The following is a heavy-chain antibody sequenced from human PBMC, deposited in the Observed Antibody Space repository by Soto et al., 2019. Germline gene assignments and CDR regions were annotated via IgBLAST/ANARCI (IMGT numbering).Heavy chain of an antibody. CDR1: GYSISMRSCY. D-gene: IGHD2-21*02. J-gene: IGHJ4*02. CDR3: ARQRTTVVTQAYFDH. Sequence: SVTMCLTCLVAGYSISMRSCYLIWIRQPPGKGLEWIGSIYYSGRTYYNPSFKSRVTISIDTSKNQFSLKLSSVTATDTAVYYCARQRTTVVTQAYFDHWGQGALVTVSS. V-gene: IGHV4-39*01. CDR2: IYYSGRT.